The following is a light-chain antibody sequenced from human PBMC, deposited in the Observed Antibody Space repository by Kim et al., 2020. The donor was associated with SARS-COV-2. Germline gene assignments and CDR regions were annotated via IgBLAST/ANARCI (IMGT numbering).Light chain of an antibody. J-gene: IGLJ3*02. CDR2: EDD. Sequence: NFMLTQPHSVSESPGKTVTISCTRSSGSIASNYVQWYQLRPGSAPPTVIYEDDQRPSGAPDRFSGSIDSSSNSASLTISGLKTEDEADYYCQSYDTSNSWVFGGGTRLTVL. CDR3: QSYDTSNSWV. CDR1: SGSIASNY. V-gene: IGLV6-57*04.